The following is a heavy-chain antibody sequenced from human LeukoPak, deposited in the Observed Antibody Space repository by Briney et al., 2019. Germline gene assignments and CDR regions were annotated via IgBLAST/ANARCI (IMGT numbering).Heavy chain of an antibody. CDR3: AWGYSYGYYDY. J-gene: IGHJ4*02. CDR2: ISGSGGST. D-gene: IGHD5-18*01. Sequence: GGSLRLSCAASGFTVSSNYMSWVRQAPGKGLEWVSAISGSGGSTYYADSVKGRFTISRDNSKNTLYLQMNSLRAEDTAVYYCAWGYSYGYYDYWGQGTLVTVSS. CDR1: GFTVSSNY. V-gene: IGHV3-23*01.